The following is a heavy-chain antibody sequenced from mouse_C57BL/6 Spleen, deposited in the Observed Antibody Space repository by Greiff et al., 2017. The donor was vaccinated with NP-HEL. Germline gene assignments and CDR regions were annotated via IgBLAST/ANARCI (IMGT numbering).Heavy chain of an antibody. CDR1: GYTFTSYW. D-gene: IGHD1-1*01. CDR3: ARSPSLYYYGSSYPLYFDY. CDR2: INPSSGYT. V-gene: IGHV1-7*01. J-gene: IGHJ2*01. Sequence: QVQLQQSGAELAKPGASVKLSCKASGYTFTSYWMHWVKQRPGQGLEWIGYINPSSGYTKYNQKFKDKATLTADKSSSTAYMQLSSLTYEDSAVYYCARSPSLYYYGSSYPLYFDYWGQGTTLTVSS.